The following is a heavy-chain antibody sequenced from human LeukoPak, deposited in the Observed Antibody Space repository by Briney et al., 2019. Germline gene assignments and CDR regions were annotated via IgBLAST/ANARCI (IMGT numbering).Heavy chain of an antibody. D-gene: IGHD2-8*02. V-gene: IGHV4-59*08. CDR1: VGFHWRFY. J-gene: IGHJ4*02. Sequence: ASEPLSLPCTVSVGFHWRFYWTWLRQPPGRALEGIGYIYYTGSTNYNRSLKSRLTISVDTSEKQFSLKLTSVTAADTADYYDARLRWGYWWTFDYWGQGVLVSVSA. CDR2: IYYTGST. CDR3: ARLRWGYWWTFDY.